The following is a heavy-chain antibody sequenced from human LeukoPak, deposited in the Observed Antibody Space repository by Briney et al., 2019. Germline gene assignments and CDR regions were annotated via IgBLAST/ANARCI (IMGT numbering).Heavy chain of an antibody. CDR1: GFTFSSYW. J-gene: IGHJ6*03. CDR2: ISSSGSTI. D-gene: IGHD3-16*01. CDR3: ASGADYYFYMDV. Sequence: PGGSLRLSCAASGFTFSSYWMNWVRQAPGKGLEWVSYISSSGSTIYYADSVKGRFTISRDNAKNSLYLQMNSLRVEDTAVYYCASGADYYFYMDVWAKGTTVTISS. V-gene: IGHV3-48*04.